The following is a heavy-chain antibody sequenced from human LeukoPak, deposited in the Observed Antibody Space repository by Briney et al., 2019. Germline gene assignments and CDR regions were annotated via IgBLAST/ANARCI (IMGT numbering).Heavy chain of an antibody. CDR2: ITSSGATT. D-gene: IGHD5-24*01. Sequence: PGGSLRLSCAASGFTISTYAMTWVRQAPGEGLEWVSSITSSGATTYYADSVKGRFTISRGISKNTSYLQMNSLTAEDSAVYYCAKEFIAGDGHVDCDSWGQGTLVTVSS. CDR1: GFTISTYA. J-gene: IGHJ4*02. CDR3: AKEFIAGDGHVDCDS. V-gene: IGHV3-23*01.